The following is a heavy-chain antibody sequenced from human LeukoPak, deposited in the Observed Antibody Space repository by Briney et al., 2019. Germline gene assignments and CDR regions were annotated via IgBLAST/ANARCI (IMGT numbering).Heavy chain of an antibody. Sequence: GGSLRLSCTASGFTFSTYTMHWVRQASGKGLEWVTVISHDGNTKHYADSVKGRFTISRDNPKNSLYLQMNSLRAEDTAFYSCARSLPATREPQAIDYWGQGTLVTVSS. V-gene: IGHV3-30*14. D-gene: IGHD2-2*01. CDR2: ISHDGNTK. CDR1: GFTFSTYT. CDR3: ARSLPATREPQAIDY. J-gene: IGHJ4*02.